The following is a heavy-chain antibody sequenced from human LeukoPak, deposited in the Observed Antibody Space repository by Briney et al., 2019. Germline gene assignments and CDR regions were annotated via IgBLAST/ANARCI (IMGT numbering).Heavy chain of an antibody. CDR3: ARETPRRGETRDGYR. J-gene: IGHJ4*02. V-gene: IGHV3-7*01. D-gene: IGHD5-24*01. Sequence: PGGSLRLSCAASGFIFKKYWMNWVRQVPGKGLECLANIKEDGSVTDYADSVKGRFTISRDNPKNLLFLQINSLRVEDTAVYYCARETPRRGETRDGYRWGQGTVVTVSS. CDR2: IKEDGSVT. CDR1: GFIFKKYW.